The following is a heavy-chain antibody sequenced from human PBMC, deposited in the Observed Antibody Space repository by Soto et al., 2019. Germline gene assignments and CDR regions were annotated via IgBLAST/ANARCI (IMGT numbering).Heavy chain of an antibody. V-gene: IGHV1-69*13. D-gene: IGHD2-2*01. CDR3: HCSSTSCYRNWFDP. CDR2: IIPIFGTA. Sequence: SVKVSCKASGGTFSSYAISWVRQAPGQGLEWMGGIIPIFGTANYAQKFQGRVTITADESTSTAYMELSSLRSEDTAVYYCHCSSTSCYRNWFDPWGQGTLVTVSS. J-gene: IGHJ5*02. CDR1: GGTFSSYA.